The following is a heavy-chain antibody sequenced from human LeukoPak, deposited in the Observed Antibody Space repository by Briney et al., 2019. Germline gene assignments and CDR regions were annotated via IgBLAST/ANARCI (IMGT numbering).Heavy chain of an antibody. CDR1: GGSVSSGSYY. V-gene: IGHV4-61*01. J-gene: IGHJ4*02. CDR3: AREGSGSSWYYTAYYFDY. D-gene: IGHD6-13*01. CDR2: IYCSGST. Sequence: SETLSLTRTVSGGSVSSGSYYWSWIRQPPGKGLEWIGYIYCSGSTNYNPSLKSRVTISVDTSKNQFSLKLSSVTAADTAVYYCAREGSGSSWYYTAYYFDYWGQGTLVTVSS.